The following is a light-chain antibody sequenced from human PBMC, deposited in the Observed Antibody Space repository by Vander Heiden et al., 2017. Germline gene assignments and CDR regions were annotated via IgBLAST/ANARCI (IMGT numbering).Light chain of an antibody. V-gene: IGLV1-44*01. CDR3: AAWDDSRNGRVV. CDR2: SNN. J-gene: IGLJ2*01. Sequence: QSVLTQPPSASGTPGQRVTISCSGSSSNIGSNTVNCYQQLPGTAPNLLIYSNNQRPSGVPDRFSGSKSGTSASLAISGLQAEDEADYYCAAWDDSRNGRVVFGGGTKLTVL. CDR1: SSNIGSNT.